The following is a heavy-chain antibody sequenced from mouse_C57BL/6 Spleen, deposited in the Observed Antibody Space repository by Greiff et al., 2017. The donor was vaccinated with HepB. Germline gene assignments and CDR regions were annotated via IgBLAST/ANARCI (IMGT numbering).Heavy chain of an antibody. Sequence: QVQLQQPGAELVMPGASVKLSCKASGYTFTSYWMHWVKQRPGQGLEWIGEIDPSDSYTNYNQKFKGKSTLTVDKSSSTAYMQLSSLTSEDSAVYYCARRDYDGAGFAYWGQGTLVTVSA. V-gene: IGHV1-69*01. D-gene: IGHD2-4*01. CDR1: GYTFTSYW. CDR3: ARRDYDGAGFAY. CDR2: IDPSDSYT. J-gene: IGHJ3*01.